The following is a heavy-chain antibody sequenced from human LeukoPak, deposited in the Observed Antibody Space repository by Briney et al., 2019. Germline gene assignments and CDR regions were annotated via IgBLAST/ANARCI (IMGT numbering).Heavy chain of an antibody. CDR1: VCIFISNW. Sequence: GWSVRLSCPASVCIFISNWMTWVRQPPGRGLEWVDNIKPDGSDNYYVDSVKGRFTISRDNAKNSLFLQMNSLRVEDTAVYYCGRGGNYPGFWGQGALVTVSS. CDR3: GRGGNYPGF. J-gene: IGHJ4*02. CDR2: IKPDGSDN. D-gene: IGHD1-7*01. V-gene: IGHV3-7*01.